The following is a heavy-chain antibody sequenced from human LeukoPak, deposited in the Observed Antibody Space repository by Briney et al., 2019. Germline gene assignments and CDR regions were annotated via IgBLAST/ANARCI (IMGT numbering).Heavy chain of an antibody. J-gene: IGHJ4*02. CDR2: IIPIFGTA. CDR1: GGTFSSYA. V-gene: IGHV1-69*01. D-gene: IGHD1-26*01. Sequence: SVKVSCKASGGTFSSYAISWVRQAPGQGLEWMGGIIPIFGTANYAQKFQGGVTITADESTSTAYMELSSLRSEDTAVYYCARDQWELRGVLDYWGQGTLVTVSS. CDR3: ARDQWELRGVLDY.